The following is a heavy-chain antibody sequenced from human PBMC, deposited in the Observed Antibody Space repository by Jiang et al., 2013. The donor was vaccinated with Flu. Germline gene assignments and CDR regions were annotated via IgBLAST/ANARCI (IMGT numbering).Heavy chain of an antibody. D-gene: IGHD3-10*01. Sequence: GLVQPGGSLRLSCAASGFTFSSYDMHWVRQATGKGLEWVSAIGTAGDTYYPGSVKGRFTISRENAKNSLYLQMNSLRAGDTAVYYCARASRIGTGAYFDLWGRGTLVTVSS. CDR1: GFTFSSYD. V-gene: IGHV3-13*01. CDR2: IGTAGDT. CDR3: ARASRIGTGAYFDL. J-gene: IGHJ2*01.